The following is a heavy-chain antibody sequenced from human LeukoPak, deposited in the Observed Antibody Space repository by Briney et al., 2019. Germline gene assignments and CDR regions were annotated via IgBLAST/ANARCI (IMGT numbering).Heavy chain of an antibody. D-gene: IGHD6-6*01. V-gene: IGHV1-69*05. J-gene: IGHJ6*03. Sequence: WASVKVSCKASGGTFSSYAISWVRQAPGQGLEWMGGIIPIFGTANYAQKFQGRVTITTDESTSTAYMELSSLRSEDTAVYYCARDSGYSCSIYMDVWGKGTTVTVSS. CDR1: GGTFSSYA. CDR3: ARDSGYSCSIYMDV. CDR2: IIPIFGTA.